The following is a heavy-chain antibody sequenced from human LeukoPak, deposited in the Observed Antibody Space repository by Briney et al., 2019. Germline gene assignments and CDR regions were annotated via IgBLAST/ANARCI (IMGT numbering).Heavy chain of an antibody. J-gene: IGHJ4*02. CDR2: ITYSSGNT. D-gene: IGHD2-21*02. CDR1: GFTFSAYG. Sequence: GGSLRLSCAASGFTFSAYGMSWFRHAPGKGLEWVSAITYSSGNTYYADSVKGRFTISRDNSKNTLYLQMNSLRAEDTALYYCAKDGTGCGGDCYSDYWGQGTLVTVSS. V-gene: IGHV3-23*01. CDR3: AKDGTGCGGDCYSDY.